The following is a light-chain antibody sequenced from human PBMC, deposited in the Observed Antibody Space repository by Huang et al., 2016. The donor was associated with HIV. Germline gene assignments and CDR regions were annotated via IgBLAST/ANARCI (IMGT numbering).Light chain of an antibody. CDR2: GAS. CDR1: QSVSSN. Sequence: DIVMTQSPATLSVSPGERAPLSCRASQSVSSNLAWYQQKPGQAPRLLIYGASTRATGIPARFSGSGSGTEFTLTINSLQSEDFAVDYCQQYSNWPLTFGGGTKVEIK. V-gene: IGKV3-15*01. CDR3: QQYSNWPLT. J-gene: IGKJ4*01.